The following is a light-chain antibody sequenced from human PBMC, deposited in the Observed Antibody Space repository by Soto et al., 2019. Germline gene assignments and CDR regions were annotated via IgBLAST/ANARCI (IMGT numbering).Light chain of an antibody. CDR2: KAS. Sequence: DIQMTQSPSTLSASVGDRVTITCRASQSISTWLAWYQQKPGKAPNLLIYKASTLESGVPSRFSGSGSGTEFTLTISSLQPDDFATYYCHQYNSYSPFTFGQGTKLEIK. V-gene: IGKV1-5*03. J-gene: IGKJ2*01. CDR3: HQYNSYSPFT. CDR1: QSISTW.